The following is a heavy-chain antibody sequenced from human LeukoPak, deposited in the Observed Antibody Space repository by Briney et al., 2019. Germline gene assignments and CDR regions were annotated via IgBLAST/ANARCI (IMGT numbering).Heavy chain of an antibody. CDR3: ARDAGGHDFWSGYYTPYFDY. CDR1: GGSFSGYY. J-gene: IGHJ4*02. CDR2: IYHSGST. V-gene: IGHV4-34*01. D-gene: IGHD3-3*01. Sequence: SETLSLTCAVYGGSFSGYYWSWIRQPPGKGLEWIGYIYHSGSTYYNPSLKSRVTISVDRSKNQFSLKLSSVTAADTAVYYCARDAGGHDFWSGYYTPYFDYWGQGTLVTVSS.